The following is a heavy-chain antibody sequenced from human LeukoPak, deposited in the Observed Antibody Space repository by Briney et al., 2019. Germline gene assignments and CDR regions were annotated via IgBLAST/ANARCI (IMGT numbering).Heavy chain of an antibody. Sequence: SETLSLTCTVSGGSVGSYHWSWIRQSPGEGLEWIAYIHNSGGTRYNSSLQSRVTISVDTSKNQFSLKLRSVTAADTAVYYCVRDWEGFNFDIWGQGTMVTVSS. D-gene: IGHD1-26*01. CDR1: GGSVGSYH. CDR3: VRDWEGFNFDI. CDR2: IHNSGGT. V-gene: IGHV4-59*02. J-gene: IGHJ3*02.